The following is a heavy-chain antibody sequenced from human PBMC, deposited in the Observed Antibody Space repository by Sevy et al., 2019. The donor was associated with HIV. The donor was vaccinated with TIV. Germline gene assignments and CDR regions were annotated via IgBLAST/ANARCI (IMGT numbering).Heavy chain of an antibody. D-gene: IGHD4-4*01. CDR2: ISYDGSNK. V-gene: IGHV3-30-3*01. CDR1: GFTFSSYA. Sequence: GGSLRLSCAASGFTFSSYAMHWVRQAPGKGLEWVAVISYDGSNKYYADSVKGRFTISRDNSKNTLYLQMNSLRAEDTAVYYCARKGGYSNYEGAYYFDSWGQGTLVTVSS. J-gene: IGHJ4*02. CDR3: ARKGGYSNYEGAYYFDS.